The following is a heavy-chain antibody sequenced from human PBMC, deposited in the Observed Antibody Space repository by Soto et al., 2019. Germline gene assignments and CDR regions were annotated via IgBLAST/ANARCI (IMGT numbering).Heavy chain of an antibody. Sequence: GGSLRLSCTASGFTFSSYAMHWVRQAPGKGLEWVAVISYDGSNKYYADSVKGRFTISRDNSKNTLYLQMNSLRAEDTAVYYCARSSRGATTAFDIWGQGTMVTVSS. CDR3: ARSSRGATTAFDI. CDR2: ISYDGSNK. J-gene: IGHJ3*02. V-gene: IGHV3-30-3*01. D-gene: IGHD1-26*01. CDR1: GFTFSSYA.